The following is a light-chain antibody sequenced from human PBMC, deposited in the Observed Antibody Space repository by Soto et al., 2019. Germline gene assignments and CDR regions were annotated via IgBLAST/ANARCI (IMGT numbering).Light chain of an antibody. CDR2: KAS. CDR3: QQYHNLWT. V-gene: IGKV1-5*03. J-gene: IGKJ1*01. CDR1: QTISSW. Sequence: DIQMTQSPSTLSGSVGDRVTITCRASQTISSWLAWYQQKPGKAPKLLIYKASTLKSGVPSRFSGSGSGTEFTLTITSLQSEDFALYYCQQYHNLWTVGQGTKVDI.